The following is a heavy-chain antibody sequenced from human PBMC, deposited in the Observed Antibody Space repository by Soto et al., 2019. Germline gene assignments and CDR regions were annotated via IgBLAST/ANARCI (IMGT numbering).Heavy chain of an antibody. J-gene: IGHJ4*02. Sequence: PSETLSLTCTVSGGSISSYYWSWIRQPPGRGLEWIGYIYDSGSTNYNPSLKSRVTISVDTSKNQFSLKLTSVTAADTAVYYCAAPPRYWSQGTLVTVSS. D-gene: IGHD6-6*01. V-gene: IGHV4-59*01. CDR1: GGSISSYY. CDR3: AAPPRY. CDR2: IYDSGST.